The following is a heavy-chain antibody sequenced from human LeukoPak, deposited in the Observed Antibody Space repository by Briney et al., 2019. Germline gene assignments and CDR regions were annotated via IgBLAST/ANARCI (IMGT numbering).Heavy chain of an antibody. D-gene: IGHD5-12*01. CDR2: IYSSGTT. J-gene: IGHJ5*02. CDR3: ASGSSGYDP. CDR1: GGSISNYY. V-gene: IGHV4-4*07. Sequence: PSETLSLTCTVSGGSISNYYRSWIRQPAGKGLEWIGRIYSSGTTIYNPSLKSRVTMSVDKSKNQFSLKLSSVTAADTAVYSCASGSSGYDPWGQGTLVTVSS.